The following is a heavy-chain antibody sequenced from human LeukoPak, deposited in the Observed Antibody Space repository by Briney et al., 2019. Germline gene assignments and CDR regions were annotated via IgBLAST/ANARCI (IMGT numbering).Heavy chain of an antibody. Sequence: NPSETLSLTCAVYGGSFSGYYWSWIRQPPGKGLEWIGEINHSGSTNYNPSLKSRVTISVDTSKNQFSLKLSSVTAADTAVYYCARGPLSTTTKDFQHWGQGTLVTVSS. D-gene: IGHD1-26*01. V-gene: IGHV4-34*01. J-gene: IGHJ1*01. CDR3: ARGPLSTTTKDFQH. CDR2: INHSGST. CDR1: GGSFSGYY.